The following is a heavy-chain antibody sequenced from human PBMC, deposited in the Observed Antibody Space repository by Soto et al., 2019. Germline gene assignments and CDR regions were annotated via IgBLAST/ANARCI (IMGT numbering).Heavy chain of an antibody. J-gene: IGHJ6*02. Sequence: QVQLVESGGGLVKLGGSLRLSCAASGFTLSDHYMSWIRQAPGKGLEWVSYISSSSSYTDYADSVKGRFTISRDNAKNSLYLQMNSLRAEDTAVYYCARGASGGSGWNYYYYYGMEVWGQGTTV. CDR3: ARGASGGSGWNYYYYYGMEV. CDR1: GFTLSDHY. D-gene: IGHD6-19*01. V-gene: IGHV3-11*05. CDR2: ISSSSSYT.